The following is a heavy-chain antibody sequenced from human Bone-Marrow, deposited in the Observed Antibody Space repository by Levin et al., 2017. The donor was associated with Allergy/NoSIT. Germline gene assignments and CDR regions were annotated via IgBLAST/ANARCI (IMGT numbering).Heavy chain of an antibody. J-gene: IGHJ2*01. D-gene: IGHD3-9*01. CDR2: ISSSGSTI. V-gene: IGHV3-11*01. Sequence: GESLKISCAASGFTFSDYYMSWVRQAPGKGPEWLSYISSSGSTIHYADSLEGRFTISRDNTKKSLFLELNNLRADDTAVYYCARDATGYYKYWYFDLWGRGTPVTVSS. CDR3: ARDATGYYKYWYFDL. CDR1: GFTFSDYY.